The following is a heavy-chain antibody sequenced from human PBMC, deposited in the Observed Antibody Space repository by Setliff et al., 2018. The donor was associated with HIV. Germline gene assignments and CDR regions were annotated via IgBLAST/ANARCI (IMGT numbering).Heavy chain of an antibody. Sequence: SETLSLTCTVSGGPISSYYWSWIRQPPGKGLEWIGYIYYSGRTNYNPSLKSRVTISVDTARNQFSLKLSSVTAADTAVYYCASQPAYSTDWYPPGYFDFWGQGTLVTVSS. CDR1: GGPISSYY. V-gene: IGHV4-59*08. D-gene: IGHD6-19*01. J-gene: IGHJ4*02. CDR3: ASQPAYSTDWYPPGYFDF. CDR2: IYYSGRT.